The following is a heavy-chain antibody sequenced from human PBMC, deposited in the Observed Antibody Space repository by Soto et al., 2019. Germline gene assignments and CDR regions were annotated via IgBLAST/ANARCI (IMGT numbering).Heavy chain of an antibody. V-gene: IGHV3-9*01. D-gene: IGHD3-16*01. J-gene: IGHJ4*02. CDR2: IRWNSAYI. Sequence: ELQLVESGGGLVQPGRSLRLSCAASGFIFDEYAMHWVRQAPGKGLEWVSGIRWNSAYIGYADSVKGRFTISRDNAKNSLYLQMNSLRAEDTALYYCVKSGVWGSRYYFDYWGQGALVTVSS. CDR3: VKSGVWGSRYYFDY. CDR1: GFIFDEYA.